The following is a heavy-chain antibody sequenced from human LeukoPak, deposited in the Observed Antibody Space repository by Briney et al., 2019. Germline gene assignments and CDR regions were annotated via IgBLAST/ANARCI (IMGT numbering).Heavy chain of an antibody. CDR2: ISGSGGTT. Sequence: GGSLRLSCAASGFTFSSYAMSWVRQAPGKGLEWVSTISGSGGTTYYADSVKGRFTISRDNSKNTLYLQMNSLRAEDTAVYYCAKNYYVSGSYYNGVDYWGQGTLVAVSS. CDR1: GFTFSSYA. D-gene: IGHD3-10*01. J-gene: IGHJ4*02. V-gene: IGHV3-23*01. CDR3: AKNYYVSGSYYNGVDY.